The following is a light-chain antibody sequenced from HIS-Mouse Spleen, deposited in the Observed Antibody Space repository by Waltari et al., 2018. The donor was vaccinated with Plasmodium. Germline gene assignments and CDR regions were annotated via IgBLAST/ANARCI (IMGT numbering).Light chain of an antibody. V-gene: IGLV3-19*01. Sequence: SSELTQDPAVSVALGQTVRITCQGDSLRSYYAIWYQQKPGQAPVLVICGKNNRPSGIPDRFSGASSGNTASLTITGAQAEDEADYYCNSRDSSGNHQVFGGGTKLTVL. CDR3: NSRDSSGNHQV. CDR2: GKN. CDR1: SLRSYY. J-gene: IGLJ3*02.